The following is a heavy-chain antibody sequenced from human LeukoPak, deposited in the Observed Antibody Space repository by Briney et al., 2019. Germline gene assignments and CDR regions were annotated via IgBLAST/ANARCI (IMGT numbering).Heavy chain of an antibody. V-gene: IGHV3-30*18. D-gene: IGHD3-3*01. Sequence: GRSLRLSCAASGFTVSSYGMHWVCQAPGKGLEWVAVISYDGSNKYYADSVKGRFTISRYNSKNTLYLQMNSLRAEDTAVYYCAKGGPIFGVVIIPLFDYWGQGTLATVSS. CDR3: AKGGPIFGVVIIPLFDY. CDR2: ISYDGSNK. J-gene: IGHJ4*02. CDR1: GFTVSSYG.